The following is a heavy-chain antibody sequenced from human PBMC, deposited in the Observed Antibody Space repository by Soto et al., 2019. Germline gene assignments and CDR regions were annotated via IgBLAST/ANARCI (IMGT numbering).Heavy chain of an antibody. V-gene: IGHV1-8*01. CDR3: AKDIRLGELSATFDY. Sequence: ASVKVSCKASGYTFTSYDINWVRQATGQGLEWMGWMNPNSGNTGYAQKFQGRVTMTRNTSISTAYMELNSLRAEDTALYYCAKDIRLGELSATFDYWGQGTLVTVSS. D-gene: IGHD3-16*02. CDR1: GYTFTSYD. J-gene: IGHJ4*02. CDR2: MNPNSGNT.